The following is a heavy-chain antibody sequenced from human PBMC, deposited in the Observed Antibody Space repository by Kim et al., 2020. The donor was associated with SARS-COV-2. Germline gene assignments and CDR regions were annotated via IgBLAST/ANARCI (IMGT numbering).Heavy chain of an antibody. Sequence: GESLKISCKGSGYSFPTYWIGWGRQMTGKGLEWMGMIYLGDSDTRYSPSFQGQVTISADKSIRTAYLQWSSLQASDTAMYYCASLFAGKTNVDYWGQGSLVTVSS. V-gene: IGHV5-51*01. CDR2: IYLGDSDT. J-gene: IGHJ4*02. CDR3: ASLFAGKTNVDY. CDR1: GYSFPTYW.